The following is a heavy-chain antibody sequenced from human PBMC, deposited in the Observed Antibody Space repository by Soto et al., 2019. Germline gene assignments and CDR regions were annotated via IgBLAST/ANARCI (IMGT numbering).Heavy chain of an antibody. D-gene: IGHD6-6*01. CDR2: ISAYNGNT. J-gene: IGHJ4*02. Sequence: QVRLVLSGDELKKPGASMKVSCKASGYAFSDHGISWVRQAPGQGLEWIGWISAYNGNTNYAQKFQGRVTVTTDATPATAYTEVRSLTCDDTAVYYCARDHRYSSSLFDSWGQGTLITVSS. V-gene: IGHV1-18*04. CDR1: GYAFSDHG. CDR3: ARDHRYSSSLFDS.